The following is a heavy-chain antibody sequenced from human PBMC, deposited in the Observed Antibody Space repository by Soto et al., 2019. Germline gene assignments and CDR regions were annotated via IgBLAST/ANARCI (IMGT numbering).Heavy chain of an antibody. D-gene: IGHD3-22*01. V-gene: IGHV3-48*02. Sequence: EVQLVESGGGLVQPGGSLRLSCAASGFTFSSYSMNWVRQAPGKGLEWVSYISSSSSTIYYAYSVKGRFTISRDNAKNSLYLQMNSLRDEDTAVYYCARAGDSSGYYPGYYGMDVWGQGTTVTVSS. J-gene: IGHJ6*02. CDR3: ARAGDSSGYYPGYYGMDV. CDR1: GFTFSSYS. CDR2: ISSSSSTI.